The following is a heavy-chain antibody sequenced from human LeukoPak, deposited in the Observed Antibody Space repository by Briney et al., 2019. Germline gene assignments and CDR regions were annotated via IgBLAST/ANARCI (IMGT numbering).Heavy chain of an antibody. V-gene: IGHV3-21*01. CDR1: GFTFSSYS. CDR2: ISSSSSYI. D-gene: IGHD6-13*01. Sequence: NPGGSLRLSCAASGFTFSSYSMNWVRQAPGKGLEWVSSISSSSSYIYYADSVKGRFTISRDNAKNSLYLQMNSLRAEDTAVYYCARSPLPITDSSSFDYWGQGTLVTVSS. CDR3: ARSPLPITDSSSFDY. J-gene: IGHJ4*02.